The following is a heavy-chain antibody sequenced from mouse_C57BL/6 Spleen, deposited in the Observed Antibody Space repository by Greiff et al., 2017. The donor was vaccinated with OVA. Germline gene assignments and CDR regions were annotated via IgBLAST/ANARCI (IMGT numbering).Heavy chain of an antibody. D-gene: IGHD3-3*01. V-gene: IGHV1-80*01. CDR3: ARSGTGAMDY. Sequence: QVQLKESGAELVKPGASVKISCKASGYAFSSYWMNWVKQRPGKGLEWIGQIYPGDGDTNYNGKFKGKATLTADKSSSTAYMQLSSLTSEDSAVYFCARSGTGAMDYWGQGTSVTVSS. CDR1: GYAFSSYW. J-gene: IGHJ4*01. CDR2: IYPGDGDT.